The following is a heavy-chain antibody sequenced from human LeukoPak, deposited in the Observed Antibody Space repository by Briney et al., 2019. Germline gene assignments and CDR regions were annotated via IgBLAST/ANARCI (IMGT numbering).Heavy chain of an antibody. V-gene: IGHV3-11*05. J-gene: IGHJ4*02. D-gene: IGHD3-10*01. CDR3: ARDLEPYYYGSGSFDY. CDR1: GFTFSDYY. Sequence: PGGSLRLSCAASGFTFSDYYMSWIRQAPGKGLEWVSYISSSSSYTNYADSVKGRFTISRDNAKNSLYLQMNSLRAEDTAVYYCARDLEPYYYGSGSFDYWGQGTLVTVSS. CDR2: ISSSSSYT.